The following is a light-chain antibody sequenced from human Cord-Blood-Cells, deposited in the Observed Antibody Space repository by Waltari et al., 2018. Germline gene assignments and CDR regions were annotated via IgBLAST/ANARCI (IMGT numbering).Light chain of an antibody. CDR3: QQSYSTPPWT. Sequence: DIQMTQSPSSLSASVGDRVTINCRASQSISSYLNWEQQKPGKAPKLLIYAASSLQSGVPSRFSGSGSVTDFTLTISCLQPEDLATYYCQQSYSTPPWTFGQGTKVEIK. J-gene: IGKJ1*01. CDR1: QSISSY. V-gene: IGKV1-39*01. CDR2: AAS.